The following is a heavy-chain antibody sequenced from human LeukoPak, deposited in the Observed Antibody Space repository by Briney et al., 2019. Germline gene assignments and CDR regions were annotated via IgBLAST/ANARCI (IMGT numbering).Heavy chain of an antibody. CDR2: IGAADLGT. CDR1: GVIFSVYA. CDR3: AKEAHRVGRPLFDF. J-gene: IGHJ4*02. V-gene: IGHV3-23*01. Sequence: GSLKLSCAASGVIFSVYAMSWVRQAPEKGLEWVSGIGAADLGTYYADSVKGRFTISRDISKSTLYLQMNSLRVEDTAVYYCAKEAHRVGRPLFDFWGQGTLVTVSS.